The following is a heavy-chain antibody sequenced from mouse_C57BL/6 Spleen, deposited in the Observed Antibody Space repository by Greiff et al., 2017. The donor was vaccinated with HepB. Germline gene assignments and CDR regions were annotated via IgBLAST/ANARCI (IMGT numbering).Heavy chain of an antibody. V-gene: IGHV1-61*01. Sequence: QVQLQQPGAELVRPGSSVKLSCKASGYTFTSYRMDWVKQRPGQGLEWIGNIYPSDSETHYNQKFKDKATLTVDKSSSTAYMQLSSLTSEDSAVYYCARGVITTVVASFDYWGQGTTLTVSS. D-gene: IGHD1-1*01. CDR2: IYPSDSET. J-gene: IGHJ2*01. CDR1: GYTFTSYR. CDR3: ARGVITTVVASFDY.